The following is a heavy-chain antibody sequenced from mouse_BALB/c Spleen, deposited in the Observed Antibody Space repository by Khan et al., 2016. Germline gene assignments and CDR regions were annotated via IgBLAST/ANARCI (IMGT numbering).Heavy chain of an antibody. V-gene: IGHV14-4*02. CDR2: IDPENGDT. CDR3: NAIYYGSDVYFDY. Sequence: VQLQQSGAELVRSGASVKLSCTASVFNIKDYYMHWVRQRPEQGLEWIGWIDPENGDTEYAPKFQGNATMTADTSSNAAYLQFSSLTSEDSAVYYCNAIYYGSDVYFDYWGQGTTLTVSS. J-gene: IGHJ2*01. CDR1: VFNIKDYY. D-gene: IGHD1-1*01.